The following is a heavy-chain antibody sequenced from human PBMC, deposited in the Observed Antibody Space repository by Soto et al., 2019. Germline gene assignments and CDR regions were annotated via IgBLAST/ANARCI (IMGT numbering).Heavy chain of an antibody. J-gene: IGHJ5*02. CDR1: GFSLSNAGLG. CDR3: ASTYSTSWYWFDP. CDR2: IFSNDEK. D-gene: IGHD6-13*01. Sequence: QVTVKESGPVLVKPTETLTLNCTVSGFSLSNAGLGVSWVRQPPGKALEWLAHIFSNDEKSYSTSLKSRLTISKDTSKSQVVLTMTNMDPVDTATYYCASTYSTSWYWFDPWGQGTLDTVSS. V-gene: IGHV2-26*04.